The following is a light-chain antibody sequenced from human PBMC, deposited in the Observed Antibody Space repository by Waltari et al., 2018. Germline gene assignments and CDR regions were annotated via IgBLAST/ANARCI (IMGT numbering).Light chain of an antibody. CDR2: QDI. CDR3: QAWDNWTVV. J-gene: IGLJ2*01. V-gene: IGLV3-1*01. Sequence: SYDLTQPPSVSVSPGQTAYISFSGNKLWDINVSWYQQRPGQSPVLVIFQDIERPSGIPERFSGSHSANTATLVISGTQDLDEADYYCQAWDNWTVVFGGGTKLTVL. CDR1: KLWDIN.